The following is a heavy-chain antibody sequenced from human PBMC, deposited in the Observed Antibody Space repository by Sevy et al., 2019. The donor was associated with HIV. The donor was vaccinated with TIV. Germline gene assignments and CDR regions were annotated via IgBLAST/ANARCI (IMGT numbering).Heavy chain of an antibody. CDR1: GGSFSGYY. Sequence: SETLSLTCAVYGGSFSGYYWSWIRQPPGKGLEWIGEINHSGSTNYNPSLKSRVTISVDMSKNQFSLKLSSVTAADTAVYYCARFLAVAGSAFDIWGQGTMVTVSS. CDR3: ARFLAVAGSAFDI. CDR2: INHSGST. J-gene: IGHJ3*02. V-gene: IGHV4-34*01. D-gene: IGHD6-19*01.